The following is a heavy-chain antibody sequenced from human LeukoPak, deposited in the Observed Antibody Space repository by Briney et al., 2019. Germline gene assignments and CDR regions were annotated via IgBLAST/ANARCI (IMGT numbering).Heavy chain of an antibody. D-gene: IGHD1-26*01. CDR2: IYYSGST. CDR1: GGSISSYY. V-gene: IGHV4-59*01. J-gene: IGHJ4*02. CDR3: ARRIVGATDYFDY. Sequence: SETLSLTCTVSGGSISSYYWSWIRQPPGKGLEWIGYIYYSGSTNYNPSLKSRVTISVDTSKNQFSLKLSSVTAADTAVYYCARRIVGATDYFDYWGQGTLVTVSS.